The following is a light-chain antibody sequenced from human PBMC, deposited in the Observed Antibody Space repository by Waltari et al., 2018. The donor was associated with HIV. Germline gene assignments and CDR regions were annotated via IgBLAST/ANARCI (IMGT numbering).Light chain of an antibody. CDR2: DVT. CDR1: GAEIGAYNY. V-gene: IGLV2-14*03. Sequence: QSALTQPASVSGSPGRSITISCAGTGAEIGAYNYVAWYQKLPDSVPKLIIYDVTSRPSGISDRFPASKSGNAASLTISGLQAEDEGDYYCSSYTTFNTVIFGGGTKLTVL. CDR3: SSYTTFNTVI. J-gene: IGLJ2*01.